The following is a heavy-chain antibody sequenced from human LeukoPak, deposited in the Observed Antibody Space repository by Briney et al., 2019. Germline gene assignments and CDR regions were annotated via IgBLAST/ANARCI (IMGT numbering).Heavy chain of an antibody. CDR3: AIDFYGGNSRWFDP. J-gene: IGHJ5*02. CDR1: GFTFSSYA. Sequence: GGSLRLSCAASGFTFSSYAMSSVRQAPGKGLEWVSAISGSGGSTYYADSVKGRFTISRDNSENTLYLQMNSLRAEDTAVYYCAIDFYGGNSRWFDPWGQGTLVTVSS. V-gene: IGHV3-23*01. D-gene: IGHD4-23*01. CDR2: ISGSGGST.